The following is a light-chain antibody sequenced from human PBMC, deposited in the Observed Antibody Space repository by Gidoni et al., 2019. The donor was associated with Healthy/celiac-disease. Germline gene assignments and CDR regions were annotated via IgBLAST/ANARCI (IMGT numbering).Light chain of an antibody. V-gene: IGLV2-14*03. CDR3: SAYASSITVV. CDR1: SSDVGAYNY. CDR2: DVS. J-gene: IGLJ2*01. Sequence: QSALTQPASVSGSPGQSITISCTGTSSDVGAYNYVSWYQQHPGKAPKLMIYDVSNRPSGVSNRFSGSKSGNTASLTISGLQAEDEAAYYCSAYASSITVVFGGGTKLTVL.